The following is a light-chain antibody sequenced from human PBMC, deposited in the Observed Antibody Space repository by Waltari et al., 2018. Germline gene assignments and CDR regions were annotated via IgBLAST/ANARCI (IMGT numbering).Light chain of an antibody. J-gene: IGLJ1*01. CDR3: ATWDESLNGV. CDR2: ENN. Sequence: QSVLTQPPSVSAAPGQKVTISCPGSPSNIGRNYVSWYQHLPGTVPKLLIYENNERPPGIPDRFSGSKSGTSATLDIAGLQTGDEGEYYCATWDESLNGVFGPGTKVTVL. V-gene: IGLV1-51*02. CDR1: PSNIGRNY.